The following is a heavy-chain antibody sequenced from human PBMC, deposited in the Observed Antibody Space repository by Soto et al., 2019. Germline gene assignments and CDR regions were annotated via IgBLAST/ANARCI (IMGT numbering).Heavy chain of an antibody. CDR2: ISGSGGST. J-gene: IGHJ4*02. Sequence: QSGGSLRLSCAGSGFTFSNYAMSWVRQAPGKGLAWVSAISGSGGSTYYADSVKGRFTISRDNSKNTLYLQMNSLRAEDTALYYCAKVPVGATGRFDYWGQGTLVTRLL. V-gene: IGHV3-23*01. CDR3: AKVPVGATGRFDY. D-gene: IGHD1-26*01. CDR1: GFTFSNYA.